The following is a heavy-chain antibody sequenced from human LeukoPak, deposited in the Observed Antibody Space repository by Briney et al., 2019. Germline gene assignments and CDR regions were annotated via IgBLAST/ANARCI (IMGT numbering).Heavy chain of an antibody. D-gene: IGHD6-25*01. CDR1: GFTFSSYG. CDR2: IRTSGGNI. J-gene: IGHJ4*02. Sequence: GGSLRLSCAASGFTFSSYGMSWVRQAPGKGLEWVSSIRTSGGNIYYADSVKGRFTISRDNSKNTVYLQMNSPKASDTAMYYCGRLSGPAAAIEYWGQGTLVTVSS. V-gene: IGHV3-23*01. CDR3: GRLSGPAAAIEY.